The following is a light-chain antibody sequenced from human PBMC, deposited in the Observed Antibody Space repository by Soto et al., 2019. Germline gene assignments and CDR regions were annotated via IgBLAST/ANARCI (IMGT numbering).Light chain of an antibody. CDR1: SGDVGRFNF. CDR2: EVS. J-gene: IGLJ1*01. V-gene: IGLV2-14*01. Sequence: QSALTQPASVSGSPGQSITISCTGTSGDVGRFNFVTWYQQHPGEVPKLMIYEVSARPSGVSNRFSGSKSGNTASLTISGLQAEDEADYYCSSHTSSGTYVFGPGTKVTVL. CDR3: SSHTSSGTYV.